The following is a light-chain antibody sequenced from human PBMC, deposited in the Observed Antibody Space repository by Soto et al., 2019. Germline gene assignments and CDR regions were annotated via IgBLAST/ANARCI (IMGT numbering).Light chain of an antibody. CDR1: QGISSW. CDR2: AAS. V-gene: IGKV1-12*01. CDR3: QQPSAVPRT. Sequence: DIKLTQSPSSVSAYVEDRDTITCRASQGISSWLAWYQQKPLKAPKLLIYAASSVQSGVPSRFSGGGAGTEFTLTISSRQPEDFATYYCQQPSAVPRTVGQGTKVDIK. J-gene: IGKJ1*01.